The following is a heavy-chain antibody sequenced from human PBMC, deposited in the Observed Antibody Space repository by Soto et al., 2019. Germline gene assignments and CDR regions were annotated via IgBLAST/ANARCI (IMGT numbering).Heavy chain of an antibody. Sequence: EVQLLESGGGLVQPGGSLRLSCAASGFTFSNYAMSWVRQAPGKGLEWVSGISGSGDSTYYADSVKGRFTISRDNSKKTLYLQMNSLRAEDTAVYYCAKGVPGIAVAGTGYFQHWGQGTLVTVSS. V-gene: IGHV3-23*01. CDR2: ISGSGDST. D-gene: IGHD6-19*01. CDR3: AKGVPGIAVAGTGYFQH. CDR1: GFTFSNYA. J-gene: IGHJ1*01.